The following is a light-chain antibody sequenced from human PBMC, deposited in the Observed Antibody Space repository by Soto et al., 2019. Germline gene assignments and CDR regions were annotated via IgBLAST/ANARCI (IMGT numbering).Light chain of an antibody. CDR1: SSDIGAYAY. J-gene: IGLJ2*01. CDR2: DVN. V-gene: IGLV2-14*03. Sequence: QSVLIQPASVSGSPGQSIAISCTGTSSDIGAYAYVSWYQQHPGKIPKLIVFDVNYRPSGVSSRFSGSKSGNTASLTISGLQAEDEADYYCGSYTRSNSVIFGGGTKLTVL. CDR3: GSYTRSNSVI.